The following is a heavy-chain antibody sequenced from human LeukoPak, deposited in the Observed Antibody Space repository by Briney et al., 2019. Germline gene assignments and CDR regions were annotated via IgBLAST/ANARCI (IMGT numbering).Heavy chain of an antibody. V-gene: IGHV3-64*01. CDR1: GFTFSDYA. J-gene: IGHJ4*02. D-gene: IGHD3-10*01. CDR3: ARYGSGSYYHY. CDR2: ISTDGDGT. Sequence: GGSLRLSCAASGFTFSDYAMHSVRQAPGKGLEYVSAISTDGDGTYYVNSVKGRFTISRDHSKNTLYLQMGSLRAEDMAVYYCARYGSGSYYHYWGQGTLVTVSS.